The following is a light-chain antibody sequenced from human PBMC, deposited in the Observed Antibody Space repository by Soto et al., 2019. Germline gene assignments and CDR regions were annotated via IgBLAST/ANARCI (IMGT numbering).Light chain of an antibody. V-gene: IGKV1-39*01. CDR3: QQSYITPLT. CDR2: ATS. J-gene: IGKJ4*01. CDR1: QSIASY. Sequence: DILMTQSPSSLSASVGDRVTITCRASQSIASYLNWYQQKPGKPPKVMIYATSNLQSGVPSRFSGSGSGTDFTLTISSLQPEDFAVYYCQQSYITPLTFGGGTKVEI.